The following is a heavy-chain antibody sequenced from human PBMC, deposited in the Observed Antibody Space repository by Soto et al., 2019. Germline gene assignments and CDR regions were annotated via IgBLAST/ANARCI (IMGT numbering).Heavy chain of an antibody. CDR2: ISGSGGST. D-gene: IGHD5-12*01. CDR1: GFTFSSYA. Sequence: EVQLLESGGGLVQPGGSLRLSCAASGFTFSSYAMSWVRQAPGKGLEWVSAISGSGGSTYYADSVKGRFTISRDNSKNTLYLQINSLRAKDTTVYYWAKRVHTRWLQSDYPRFAYWGQGTLVTVSS. CDR3: AKRVHTRWLQSDYPRFAY. V-gene: IGHV3-23*01. J-gene: IGHJ4*02.